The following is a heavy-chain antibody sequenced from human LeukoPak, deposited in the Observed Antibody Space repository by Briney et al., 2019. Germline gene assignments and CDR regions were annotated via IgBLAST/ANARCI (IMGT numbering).Heavy chain of an antibody. Sequence: GASVKVSCKASGYTFTGYYMHWVRQAPGQGLEWMGWINPNSGGTSYAQKFQGRVTMTRDTSISTAYMELSRLRSDDTAVYYCARDRKGSTVTRDWGQGTLVTVSS. D-gene: IGHD4-17*01. CDR2: INPNSGGT. J-gene: IGHJ4*02. V-gene: IGHV1-2*02. CDR1: GYTFTGYY. CDR3: ARDRKGSTVTRD.